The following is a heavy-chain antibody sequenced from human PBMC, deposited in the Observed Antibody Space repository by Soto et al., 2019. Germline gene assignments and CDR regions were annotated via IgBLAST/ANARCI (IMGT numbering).Heavy chain of an antibody. CDR3: ARGGVSTRTFDY. J-gene: IGHJ4*02. D-gene: IGHD3-3*01. CDR1: GYNLAGYW. V-gene: IGHV5-51*01. Sequence: PGESLKISCTGSGYNLAGYWIAWVRQMPGKGLELMGIIYPSDSDTRYRPSFQGQVTSSADKSISSAYLQWSSLRASDTAMYYCARGGVSTRTFDYWGQGTPGTVSS. CDR2: IYPSDSDT.